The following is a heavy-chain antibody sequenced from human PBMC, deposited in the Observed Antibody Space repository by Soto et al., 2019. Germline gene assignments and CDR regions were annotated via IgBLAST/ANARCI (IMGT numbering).Heavy chain of an antibody. J-gene: IGHJ3*02. V-gene: IGHV3-49*03. Sequence: GGSLRLSCTPSGFTFGDYAMSWFRQAPGKGLEWVGFIRSKAYGGTTEYAASVKGRFTISRDDSKSIAYLQMNSLKTEDTAVYYCTRYCSGGSCYDAFDIWGQGTMVTVSS. D-gene: IGHD2-15*01. CDR3: TRYCSGGSCYDAFDI. CDR2: IRSKAYGGTT. CDR1: GFTFGDYA.